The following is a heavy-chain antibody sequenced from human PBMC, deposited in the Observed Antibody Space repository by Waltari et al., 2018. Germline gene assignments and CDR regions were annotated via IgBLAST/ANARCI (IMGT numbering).Heavy chain of an antibody. V-gene: IGHV1-2*02. Sequence: QVQLVQSGAEVKKPGASVKVSCKASGYTFTGYYMHGVRQAPGQGLEWMGCINPNSGGTNSAQKFQGRVTMTRDTSISTAYMELSRLRSDDTAVYYCARELQTWELQDYWGQGTLVTVSS. CDR1: GYTFTGYY. D-gene: IGHD1-26*01. CDR3: ARELQTWELQDY. CDR2: INPNSGGT. J-gene: IGHJ4*02.